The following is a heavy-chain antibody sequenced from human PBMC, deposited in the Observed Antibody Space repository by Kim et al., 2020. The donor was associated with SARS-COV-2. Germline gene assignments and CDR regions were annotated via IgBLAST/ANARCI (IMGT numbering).Heavy chain of an antibody. Sequence: SETLSLTCTVSGGSISSGSYYWSWIRQPAGKGLEWIGRIYTSGSTNYNPSLKSRVTISVDTSKNQFSLKLSSVTAADTAVYYCARESERITMVRGSWAHYYGMDVWGQGTTVTVSS. V-gene: IGHV4-61*02. CDR1: GGSISSGSYY. CDR3: ARESERITMVRGSWAHYYGMDV. CDR2: IYTSGST. J-gene: IGHJ6*02. D-gene: IGHD3-10*01.